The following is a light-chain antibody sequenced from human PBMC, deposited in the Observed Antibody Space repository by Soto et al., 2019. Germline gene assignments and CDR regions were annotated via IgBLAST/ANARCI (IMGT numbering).Light chain of an antibody. Sequence: QSVLTQPASVSGSPGQSITISCTGTSSDVGGYNYVSWYQQHPGKAPKLMIYEVSNRPSGVSNRFSGSKSGNTASLTISGXXXXXXXDYXCSSYTSSSTWVFGGGTK. CDR2: EVS. CDR3: SSYTSSSTWV. CDR1: SSDVGGYNY. V-gene: IGLV2-14*01. J-gene: IGLJ3*02.